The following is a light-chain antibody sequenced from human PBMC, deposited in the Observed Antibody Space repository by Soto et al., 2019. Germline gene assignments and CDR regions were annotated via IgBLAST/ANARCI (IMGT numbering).Light chain of an antibody. J-gene: IGKJ2*01. Sequence: AIRMTQSPSSLSASTGDRVTITCRASQGISSYLAWYQQKPGKAPKLLIYAASTLQSGVPSRFSVSGSGTDFTLTISCLQSEDFATYYCQQYYSYPPTFGRGTKLEIK. CDR2: AAS. V-gene: IGKV1-8*01. CDR1: QGISSY. CDR3: QQYYSYPPT.